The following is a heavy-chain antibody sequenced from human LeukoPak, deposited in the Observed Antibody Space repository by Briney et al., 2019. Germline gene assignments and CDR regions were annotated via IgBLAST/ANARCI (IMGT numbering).Heavy chain of an antibody. CDR2: IKSKTDGGTT. V-gene: IGHV3-15*01. J-gene: IGHJ4*02. CDR3: TTDHSGYYYSIDY. Sequence: GRSLRLSCAASGFTFSNAWMSWVRQAPGKGLEWVGRIKSKTDGGTTDYAAPVKGRFTISRDDSKNTLYLQMNSLKTEDTAVYYCTTDHSGYYYSIDYWGQGTLVTVSS. CDR1: GFTFSNAW. D-gene: IGHD3-22*01.